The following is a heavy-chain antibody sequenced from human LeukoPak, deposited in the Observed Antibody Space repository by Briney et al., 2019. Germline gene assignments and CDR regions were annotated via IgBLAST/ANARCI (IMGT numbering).Heavy chain of an antibody. CDR1: GFTFSNYW. Sequence: GGSLRLSCVASGFTFSNYWMSWVRQAPGKGLERVANINQDGSEKYSVDSVKGRFTFSRDNAKNSLFLQMNSLRAGGTAVYYCARDDSSGYYFFDNWGQGTLVTVSS. CDR2: INQDGSEK. CDR3: ARDDSSGYYFFDN. D-gene: IGHD3-22*01. J-gene: IGHJ4*02. V-gene: IGHV3-7*01.